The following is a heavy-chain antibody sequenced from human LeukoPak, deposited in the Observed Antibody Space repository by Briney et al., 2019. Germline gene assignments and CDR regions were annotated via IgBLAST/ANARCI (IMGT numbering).Heavy chain of an antibody. Sequence: SETLSLTRTVSGGSISSYYWSWIRQPPGKGLEWIGYIYYSGSTNYNPSLKSRVTISVDTSKNQFSLKLSSVTAADTAVYYCARSRLYGDYPYYFDYWGQGTLVTVSS. J-gene: IGHJ4*02. CDR3: ARSRLYGDYPYYFDY. CDR2: IYYSGST. CDR1: GGSISSYY. V-gene: IGHV4-59*01. D-gene: IGHD4-17*01.